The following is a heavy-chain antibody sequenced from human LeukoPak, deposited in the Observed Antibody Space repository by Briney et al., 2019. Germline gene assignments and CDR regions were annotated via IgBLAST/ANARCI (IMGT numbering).Heavy chain of an antibody. CDR1: GYTFTSYG. CDR3: ARGPAGPGSFSSGY. D-gene: IGHD1-26*01. CDR2: ISAYNGNT. V-gene: IGHV1-18*01. Sequence: EASVKVSCKASGYTFTSYGISWVRQAPGQGLEWMGWISAYNGNTNYAQKLQGRVTMTTDTSTSTAYMELRSLRSDDTAVYYCARGPAGPGSFSSGYWGQGTLVTVSS. J-gene: IGHJ4*02.